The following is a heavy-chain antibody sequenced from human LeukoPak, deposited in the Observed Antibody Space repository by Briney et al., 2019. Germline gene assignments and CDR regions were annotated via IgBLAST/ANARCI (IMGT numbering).Heavy chain of an antibody. D-gene: IGHD1-1*01. CDR3: ARDIWNDGNYYMDV. CDR2: IWSGASAG. Sequence: GGSLRLSCTASGFSLSDYGMHWVRQAPGKGLEWVALIWSGASAGLYADSVKGRFTISRDGSRNTMYLQMDSLRAEDTAAYHCARDIWNDGNYYMDVWGKGTTVTVSS. J-gene: IGHJ6*03. CDR1: GFSLSDYG. V-gene: IGHV3-33*01.